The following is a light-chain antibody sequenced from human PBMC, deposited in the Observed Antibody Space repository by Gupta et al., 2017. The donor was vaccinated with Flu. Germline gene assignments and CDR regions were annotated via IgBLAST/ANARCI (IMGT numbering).Light chain of an antibody. CDR3: QQTYDYPWT. CDR1: QSVSRN. J-gene: IGKJ1*01. Sequence: PSSLSASVGDRVTTACRASQSVSRNLNWYQQKPGIAPRLLIYAASTLQTGVSSRFSGSGSGTDFTLTITNLQPEDFATYSCQQTYDYPWTFGQGTKVEFK. V-gene: IGKV1-39*01. CDR2: AAS.